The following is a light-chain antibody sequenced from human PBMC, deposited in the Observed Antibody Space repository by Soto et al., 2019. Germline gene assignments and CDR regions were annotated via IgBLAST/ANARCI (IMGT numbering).Light chain of an antibody. J-gene: IGLJ1*01. CDR3: CSYTSSSTLVV. Sequence: QSALTQPASVSGSPGQSITISCTGTSSDVGDYNYVSWYQQHPGKAPKLMIYDVSNRPSGVSNRFSGSKSGNTASLTISGLQAEDEADYYCCSYTSSSTLVVFGTGTKVTVL. CDR2: DVS. V-gene: IGLV2-14*01. CDR1: SSDVGDYNY.